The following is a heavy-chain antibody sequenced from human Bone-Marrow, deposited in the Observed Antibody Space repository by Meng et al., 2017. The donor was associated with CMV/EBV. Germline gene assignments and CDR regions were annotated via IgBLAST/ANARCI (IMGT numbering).Heavy chain of an antibody. D-gene: IGHD3-22*01. J-gene: IGHJ4*02. CDR2: ISGSGGST. Sequence: GCPFSSYAMSWVRQAPGKGLEWVSAISGSGGSTYYADSVKGRFTISRDNSKNTLYLQMNSLRAEDTAVYYCAKGPSSGYYLWYFDYWGQGTLVTVSS. CDR1: GCPFSSYA. CDR3: AKGPSSGYYLWYFDY. V-gene: IGHV3-23*01.